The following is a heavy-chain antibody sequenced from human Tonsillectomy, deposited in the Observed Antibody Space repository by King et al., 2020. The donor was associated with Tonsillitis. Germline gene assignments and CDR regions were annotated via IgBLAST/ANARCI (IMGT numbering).Heavy chain of an antibody. J-gene: IGHJ4*02. CDR3: AKDWHAYCGGDCYSHGFDY. V-gene: IGHV3-23*03. CDR1: GFTFSSYA. D-gene: IGHD2-21*02. CDR2: IYSGGSST. Sequence: EVQLVESGGGLVQPGGSLRLSCAASGFTFSSYAMSWVRQAPGKGLEWVSVIYSGGSSTYYADSVKGRFTISRDNSKNTLYLQMNSLRAEDTAVYYCAKDWHAYCGGDCYSHGFDYWGQGTLVTVSS.